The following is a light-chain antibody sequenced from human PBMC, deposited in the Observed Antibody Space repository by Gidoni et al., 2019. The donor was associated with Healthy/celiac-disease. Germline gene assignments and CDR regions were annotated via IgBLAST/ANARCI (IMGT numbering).Light chain of an antibody. Sequence: DIQMTQSPSSLSASVGDRVTITCRESQSISSYLHWYQQKPGKAPKLLIYAASSLQSGVPSRVSGSGSGTDFTLTISSLQPEDFATYYCHQSYSTPRFGGGTKVEIK. CDR2: AAS. CDR3: HQSYSTPR. CDR1: QSISSY. J-gene: IGKJ4*01. V-gene: IGKV1-39*01.